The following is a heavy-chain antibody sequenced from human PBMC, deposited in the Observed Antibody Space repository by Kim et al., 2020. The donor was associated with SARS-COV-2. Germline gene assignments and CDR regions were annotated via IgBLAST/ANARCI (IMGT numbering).Heavy chain of an antibody. CDR3: ARGGGRYCSASVCYTVDY. Sequence: SETLSLTCVVYGGAFSGYYWSWIRQSPGKGLEWIGEVSPSGSTNSNPSLRGRVTISGDTSKNQFSLKVTSVTAADTAVYYCARGGGRYCSASVCYTVDYWGQGTLVTVSS. CDR1: GGAFSGYY. J-gene: IGHJ4*02. V-gene: IGHV4-34*01. D-gene: IGHD2-2*02. CDR2: VSPSGST.